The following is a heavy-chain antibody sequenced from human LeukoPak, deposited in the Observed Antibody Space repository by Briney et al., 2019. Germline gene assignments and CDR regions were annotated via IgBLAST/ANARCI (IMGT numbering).Heavy chain of an antibody. Sequence: ASVKVSCKASVYTFTNVPIGWVRHAPGQGLEWMGWISAYNGYTKYGPSPQGRVTMTTDTATSTGYMQLRSLRSDDTAMYYCARVGGNYEGPIDYWGQGTLVTVSS. CDR2: ISAYNGYT. J-gene: IGHJ4*02. V-gene: IGHV1-18*01. CDR1: VYTFTNVP. D-gene: IGHD1-26*01. CDR3: ARVGGNYEGPIDY.